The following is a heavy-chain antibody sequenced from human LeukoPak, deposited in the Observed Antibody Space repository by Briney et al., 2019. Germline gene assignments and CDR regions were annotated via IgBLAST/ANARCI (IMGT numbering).Heavy chain of an antibody. V-gene: IGHV1-8*03. Sequence: ASVKVSCKASGYTFTSYDINWVRQATGQGLEWMGWMNPNSGNTGYAQKFQGRVTITRNTSISTAYMELSSLRSEDTAVYFCARGSDDSSGLDIWGQGTMVTVSS. CDR3: ARGSDDSSGLDI. CDR1: GYTFTSYD. CDR2: MNPNSGNT. J-gene: IGHJ3*02. D-gene: IGHD3-22*01.